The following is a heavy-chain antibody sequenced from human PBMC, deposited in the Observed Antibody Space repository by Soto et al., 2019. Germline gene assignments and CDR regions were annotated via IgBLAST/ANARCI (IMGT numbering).Heavy chain of an antibody. J-gene: IGHJ4*02. Sequence: SETLSLTCAIYGGSFSGYYWSWIRQPPGKGLEWLGEINHSGSTNYNPSLKSRVTISVDTSKSQFSLNLSSVTAADTAVYYCAGGRQRGSGSYRDYFDYWGQGSLVTVSS. D-gene: IGHD3-10*01. CDR2: INHSGST. CDR3: AGGRQRGSGSYRDYFDY. CDR1: GGSFSGYY. V-gene: IGHV4-34*01.